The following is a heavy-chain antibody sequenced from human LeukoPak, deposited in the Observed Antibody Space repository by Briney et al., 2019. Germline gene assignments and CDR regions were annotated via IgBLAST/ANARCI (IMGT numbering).Heavy chain of an antibody. J-gene: IGHJ6*03. CDR3: ARDPPSPGYCSGGSCYYYYMDV. D-gene: IGHD2-15*01. V-gene: IGHV4-38-2*02. CDR2: IYHSGST. Sequence: PSETLSLTCTVSGYSISSGYYWGWIRQPPGKGLGWIGSIYHSGSTYYNPSLKSRVTISVDTSKNQFSLKLSSVTAADTAVYYCARDPPSPGYCSGGSCYYYYMDVWGKGTTVTVSS. CDR1: GYSISSGYY.